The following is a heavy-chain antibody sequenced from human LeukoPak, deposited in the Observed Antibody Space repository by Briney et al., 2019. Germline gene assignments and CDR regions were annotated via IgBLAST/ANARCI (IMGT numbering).Heavy chain of an antibody. D-gene: IGHD2-2*01. J-gene: IGHJ4*02. Sequence: ETLSLTCAVYGGSFSDYYWSWIRQPPGKGLEWIGEINHSGSTNYNPSLKSRVTISVDTSKNQFSLKLSSVTAADTAVYYCARADSADCSSTSCRTGRQNDYWGQGTLVTVSS. CDR2: INHSGST. V-gene: IGHV4-34*01. CDR1: GGSFSDYY. CDR3: ARADSADCSSTSCRTGRQNDY.